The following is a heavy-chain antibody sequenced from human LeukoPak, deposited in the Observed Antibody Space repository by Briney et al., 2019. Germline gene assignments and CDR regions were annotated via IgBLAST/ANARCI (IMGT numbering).Heavy chain of an antibody. CDR2: IYTGGNT. J-gene: IGHJ4*02. D-gene: IGHD3-22*01. Sequence: GGSLRLSCEASGFTVDSNYLSWVRQAPGKGLEWVSTIYTGGNTYYAASVKGRFTISRDFPKNTVFLHMNSLRAEDTAMYYCARGDDSGYYDYFDYWGQGALVTVSS. V-gene: IGHV3-53*01. CDR3: ARGDDSGYYDYFDY. CDR1: GFTVDSNY.